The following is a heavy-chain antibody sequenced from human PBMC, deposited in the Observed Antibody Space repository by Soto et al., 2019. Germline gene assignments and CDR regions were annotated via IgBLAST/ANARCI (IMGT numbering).Heavy chain of an antibody. CDR3: AHSNPRITMVRGVITRVVGAFDI. D-gene: IGHD3-10*01. V-gene: IGHV2-5*02. J-gene: IGHJ3*02. CDR1: GFSLSTSGVG. CDR2: IYWDDDK. Sequence: QITLKESGPPLVKPTQTLTLTCTFSGFSLSTSGVGVGWIRQPPGKALEWLALIYWDDDKRYSPSLKSRLTITKDTSKNQVVLTMTNMDPVDTATYYCAHSNPRITMVRGVITRVVGAFDIWGQGTMVTVSS.